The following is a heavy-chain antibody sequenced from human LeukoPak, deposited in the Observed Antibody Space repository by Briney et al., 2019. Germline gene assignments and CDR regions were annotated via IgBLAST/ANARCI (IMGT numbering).Heavy chain of an antibody. Sequence: GGSLRLSCAASGFTFSSYWMHWVRQVPGKGLVWVSRINEDGSSTSYADSVKGRFTISRDDAKNTLYLQMNSLRAEDAAVYYCTKDLTGKYDYWGQGTLVTVSS. V-gene: IGHV3-74*01. CDR2: INEDGSST. J-gene: IGHJ4*02. CDR3: TKDLTGKYDY. CDR1: GFTFSSYW. D-gene: IGHD1-20*01.